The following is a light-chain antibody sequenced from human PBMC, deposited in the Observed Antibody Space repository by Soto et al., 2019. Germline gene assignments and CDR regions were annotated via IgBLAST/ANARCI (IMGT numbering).Light chain of an antibody. V-gene: IGLV2-11*01. CDR2: GVT. J-gene: IGLJ1*01. Sequence: QSVLSQPRSVSGSPGQSLTISCTGTSSDVGAYNHVSWYQHHPGKAPKLVIYGVTKRPSGVPDRFSGSKSGNTASLTISGLQGDDEADYYCCSYAGSYTYVFGIGTKVTVL. CDR3: CSYAGSYTYV. CDR1: SSDVGAYNH.